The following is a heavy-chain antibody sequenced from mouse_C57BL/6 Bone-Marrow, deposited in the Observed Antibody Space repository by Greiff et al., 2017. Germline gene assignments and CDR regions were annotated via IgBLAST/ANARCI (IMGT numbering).Heavy chain of an antibody. CDR3: ARGYYGSSYDFDY. Sequence: EVMLVESGGGLVKPGGSLKLSCAASGFTFSDSGMHWVRQAPEKGLEWVANISSGSSTINYADTVKGRFTISRDNAKNTLFLQMTSLRSEDTAMYYCARGYYGSSYDFDYWGQGTTLTVSS. CDR1: GFTFSDSG. V-gene: IGHV5-17*01. J-gene: IGHJ2*01. CDR2: ISSGSSTI. D-gene: IGHD1-1*01.